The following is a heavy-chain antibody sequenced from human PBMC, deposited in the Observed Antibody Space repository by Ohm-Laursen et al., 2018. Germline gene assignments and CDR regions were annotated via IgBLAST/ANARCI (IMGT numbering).Heavy chain of an antibody. CDR3: ANYDSSGYSDY. CDR2: ISGSGGST. V-gene: IGHV3-23*01. CDR1: GFTFSSYA. J-gene: IGHJ4*02. Sequence: GSLRLSCTASGFTFSSYAMSWVRQAPGKGLEWVSAISGSGGSTYYADSVKGRFTISRDNSKNTLYLQMNSLRAEDTAVYYCANYDSSGYSDYWGQGTLVTVSS. D-gene: IGHD3-22*01.